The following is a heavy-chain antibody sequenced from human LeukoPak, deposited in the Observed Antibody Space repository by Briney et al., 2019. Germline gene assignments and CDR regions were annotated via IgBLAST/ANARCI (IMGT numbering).Heavy chain of an antibody. Sequence: GGSLRLSCTASGFTFSIYTMHWVRQAPGKGLEWVAVISSAGTYKYFADSLKGRITISRDNSKSTLYLQMNSLRAEDTAVYYCASDPVLIAGDIRYFDYWGQGTLVTVSS. CDR2: ISSAGTYK. V-gene: IGHV3-30*04. CDR3: ASDPVLIAGDIRYFDY. D-gene: IGHD2-8*01. J-gene: IGHJ4*02. CDR1: GFTFSIYT.